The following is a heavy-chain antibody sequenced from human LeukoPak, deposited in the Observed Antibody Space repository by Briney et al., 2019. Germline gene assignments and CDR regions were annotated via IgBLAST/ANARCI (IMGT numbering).Heavy chain of an antibody. D-gene: IGHD3-10*01. CDR1: GGSISSGDYY. CDR3: ARDGPVLLWFGELYYGMDV. V-gene: IGHV4-30-4*01. J-gene: IGHJ6*02. Sequence: SQTLSLTCTVSGGSISSGDYYWSWIRQPPGKGLEWIGYIYYSGSAYYNPSLKSRVTISVDTSKNQFFLKLSSVTAADTAVYYCARDGPVLLWFGELYYGMDVWGQGTTVTVSS. CDR2: IYYSGSA.